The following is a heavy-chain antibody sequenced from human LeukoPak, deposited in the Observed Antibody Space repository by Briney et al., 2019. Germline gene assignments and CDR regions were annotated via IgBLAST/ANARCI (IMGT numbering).Heavy chain of an antibody. J-gene: IGHJ6*02. CDR2: IWYDGSNK. Sequence: GGSLRLSCAASGFTFSSYGMHWVRQAPGKGLEWVAVIWYDGSNKYYADSVKGRFTSSRDNSKNTLYLQMNSLRAEDTAVYYCAKDKSETGTTGSYYYYYYGMDVWGQGTTVTVSS. CDR3: AKDKSETGTTGSYYYYYYGMDV. CDR1: GFTFSSYG. D-gene: IGHD1-1*01. V-gene: IGHV3-30*02.